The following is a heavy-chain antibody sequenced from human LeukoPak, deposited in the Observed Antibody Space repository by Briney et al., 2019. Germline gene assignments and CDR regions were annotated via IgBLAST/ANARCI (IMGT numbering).Heavy chain of an antibody. D-gene: IGHD4-11*01. J-gene: IGHJ6*03. V-gene: IGHV1-69*05. Sequence: GASVRVSCKASGGTFSSYAISWDRQAPGQGLEWMGGMIPIFGTANYAQKFQGRVTITTDESTSTAYMELSSLRSEDTAVYYCARGLYSNYDMDVWGKGTTVTVSS. CDR2: MIPIFGTA. CDR3: ARGLYSNYDMDV. CDR1: GGTFSSYA.